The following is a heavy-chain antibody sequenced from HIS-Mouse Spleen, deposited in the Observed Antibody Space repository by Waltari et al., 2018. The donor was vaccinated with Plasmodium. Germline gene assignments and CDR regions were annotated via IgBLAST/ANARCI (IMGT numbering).Heavy chain of an antibody. CDR1: GGSLSSCCYY. CDR3: ARWVGNWFDP. Sequence: QVQLQESGPGLVQPSQTLSLTCSVSGGSLSSCCYYWSWIRQHPGKGLEWIGYIYYSGSTYYNPSLKSRVTISVDTSKNQFSLKVNSVTAADTAVYYCARWVGNWFDPWGQGTLVTVSS. V-gene: IGHV4-31*03. D-gene: IGHD1-26*01. J-gene: IGHJ5*02. CDR2: IYYSGST.